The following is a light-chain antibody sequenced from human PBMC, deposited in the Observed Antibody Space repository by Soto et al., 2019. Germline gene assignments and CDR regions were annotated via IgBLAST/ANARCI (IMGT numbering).Light chain of an antibody. Sequence: QSVLTQPPSASGTPGQRVTISCSGSSSNIGTNTVNWYQQLPGTAPKLLIYRTNQRPSGIPDRFSGSKSGTSASLDISGLQSEDEADYYCTAWDGSLDGRVFGGGTKVTRP. J-gene: IGLJ3*02. CDR3: TAWDGSLDGRV. CDR1: SSNIGTNT. CDR2: RTN. V-gene: IGLV1-44*01.